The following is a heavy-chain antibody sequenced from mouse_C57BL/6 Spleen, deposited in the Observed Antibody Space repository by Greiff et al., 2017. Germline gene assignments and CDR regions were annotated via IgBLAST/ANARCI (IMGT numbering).Heavy chain of an antibody. D-gene: IGHD2-4*01. CDR3: AREVLRRF. Sequence: QVQLQQPGAELVKPGASVKLSCTASGYTFTSYWMPWVKQRPGQGLEWIGMILPNSGSTNYTEKFKSKATLTVDTSTSTAYMQLSSLTSEDSAVYYCAREVLRRFWGQGTSVTVSS. CDR2: ILPNSGST. J-gene: IGHJ4*01. V-gene: IGHV1-64*01. CDR1: GYTFTSYW.